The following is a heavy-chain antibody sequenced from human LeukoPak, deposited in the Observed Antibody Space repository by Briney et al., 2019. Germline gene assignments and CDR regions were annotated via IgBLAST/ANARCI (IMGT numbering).Heavy chain of an antibody. D-gene: IGHD2-15*01. Sequence: KAGGSLRLSCAASGFTFSSYSMNWVRQAPGKGVEWVSSISSSSSYIYYADSVKGRFTISRDNAKNSLYLQMNSLRAEDTAVYYCAKDDCSGGSCYWYFDLWGRGTLVTVSS. CDR1: GFTFSSYS. V-gene: IGHV3-21*01. J-gene: IGHJ2*01. CDR3: AKDDCSGGSCYWYFDL. CDR2: ISSSSSYI.